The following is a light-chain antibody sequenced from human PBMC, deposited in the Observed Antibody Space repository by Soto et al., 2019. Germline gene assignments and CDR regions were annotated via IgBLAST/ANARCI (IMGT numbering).Light chain of an antibody. J-gene: IGKJ2*01. CDR2: KAS. CDR3: QQYDSYSPYT. V-gene: IGKV1-5*03. CDR1: QTISSS. Sequence: DIQMTQFPPTLSASIGDRVTINCRASQTISSSLAWYQQKPGKAPKLLIYKASTLETGVPSRFSGSGSGTECTIPISRLQPDDFATYYCQQYDSYSPYTFGQGTRLELK.